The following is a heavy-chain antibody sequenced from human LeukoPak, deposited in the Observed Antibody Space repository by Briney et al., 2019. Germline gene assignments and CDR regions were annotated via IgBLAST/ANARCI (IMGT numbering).Heavy chain of an antibody. CDR3: ARAVAVAGMAPDY. D-gene: IGHD6-19*01. CDR2: IIPIFGTA. CDR1: GGTFSSYA. V-gene: IGHV1-69*01. J-gene: IGHJ4*02. Sequence: SVKVSCKASGGTFSSYAISWVRQAPGQGLEWMGGIIPIFGTANYAQKFQGRVTITADESTSTAYMELSSLRSEDTAVYYCARAVAVAGMAPDYWGQGTLVTVSS.